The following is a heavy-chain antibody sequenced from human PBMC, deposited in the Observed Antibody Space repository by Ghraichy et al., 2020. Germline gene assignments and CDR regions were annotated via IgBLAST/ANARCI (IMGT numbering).Heavy chain of an antibody. D-gene: IGHD2-21*01. CDR3: ARDARFGENFAKRPYFYYDMDV. CDR2: ISGTGTSI. J-gene: IGHJ6*02. Sequence: GGSLRLSCAASGFSFNTYAMHWVRQAPGQGLEWVAHISGTGTSIYYADSVKGRFTISRDNAKDSLTLQINGLRAEDTAVYFCARDARFGENFAKRPYFYYDMDVWGQGTPVTVSS. V-gene: IGHV3-21*06. CDR1: GFSFNTYA.